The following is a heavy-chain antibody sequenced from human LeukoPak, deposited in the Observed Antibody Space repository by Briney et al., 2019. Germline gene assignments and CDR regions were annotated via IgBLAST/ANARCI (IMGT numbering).Heavy chain of an antibody. CDR2: ISSSSSTI. CDR1: GFTFSSYS. D-gene: IGHD6-19*01. CDR3: ARDGRSGWYYYYGMDV. J-gene: IGHJ6*02. Sequence: GGSLRLSCAASGFTFSSYSMNWVRQAPGKGLEWVSYISSSSSTIYYADSVKGRFTISRDNAKNSLYLQMNSLRAEDTAVYYCARDGRSGWYYYYGMDVWGQGTTVTVSS. V-gene: IGHV3-48*04.